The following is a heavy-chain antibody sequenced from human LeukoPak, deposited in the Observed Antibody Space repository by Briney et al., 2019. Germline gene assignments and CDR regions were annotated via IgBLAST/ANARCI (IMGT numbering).Heavy chain of an antibody. CDR2: IYPGDSDT. CDR3: ARHYDYVWGSYRYTIDY. D-gene: IGHD3-16*02. V-gene: IGHV5-51*01. Sequence: GESLKISCQGSGYSFTSYWIGWVRQMPGKGLEWMGIIYPGDSDTRYSPSFQGQVTISADKSISTAYLQWSSLKASDTAMYYCARHYDYVWGSYRYTIDYWGQGTLVTVSS. CDR1: GYSFTSYW. J-gene: IGHJ4*02.